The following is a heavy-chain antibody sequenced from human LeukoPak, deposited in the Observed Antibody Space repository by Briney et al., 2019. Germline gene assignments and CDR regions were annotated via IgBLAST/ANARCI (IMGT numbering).Heavy chain of an antibody. V-gene: IGHV1-3*01. CDR1: GYTFTSYA. D-gene: IGHD3-22*01. J-gene: IGHJ6*02. CDR2: INAGNGNT. Sequence: VASVKVSCKASGYTFTSYAMHWVRQAPGQRLEWMGWINAGNGNTKYSQKFQGRVTITRDTSASTAYVELSSLRSEDTAVYYCARDYYDSSATRDYYYGMDVWGQGTTVTVSS. CDR3: ARDYYDSSATRDYYYGMDV.